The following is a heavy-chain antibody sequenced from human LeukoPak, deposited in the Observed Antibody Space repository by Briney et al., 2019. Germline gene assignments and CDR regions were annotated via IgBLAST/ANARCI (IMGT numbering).Heavy chain of an antibody. V-gene: IGHV4-38-2*01. CDR2: IYHSGST. CDR1: GYSISSGYY. Sequence: SETLSLTCAVSGYSISSGYYWGWIRQPPGKGLEWIGSIYHSGSTYYNPSLKSRVTISVDTSKNQFSLKLSSVTAADTAVYYCARADYGDPYYFDYWGQGTLVTVSS. J-gene: IGHJ4*02. CDR3: ARADYGDPYYFDY. D-gene: IGHD4-17*01.